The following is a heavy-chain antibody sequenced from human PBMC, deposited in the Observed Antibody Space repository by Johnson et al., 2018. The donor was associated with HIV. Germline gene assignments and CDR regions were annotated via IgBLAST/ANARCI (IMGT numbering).Heavy chain of an antibody. V-gene: IGHV3-66*02. CDR1: GFTVSSNY. D-gene: IGHD7-27*01. CDR3: APLGDAFDI. J-gene: IGHJ3*02. CDR2: IYSGGST. Sequence: QLVESGGGVVRPGGSLRLSCVVSGFTVSSNYITWVRQAPGKGPAWVSVIYSGGSTYYADSVKGRFTISRDNSKNMLYLKMNSLRAEDTAVYYCAPLGDAFDIWGQGTMVTVSS.